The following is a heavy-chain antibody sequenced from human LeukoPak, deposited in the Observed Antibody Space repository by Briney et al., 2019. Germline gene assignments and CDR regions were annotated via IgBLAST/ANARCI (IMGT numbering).Heavy chain of an antibody. V-gene: IGHV1-2*02. Sequence: ASVKVSCKASGYTFTGYYMHWVRQAPGQGLEWMGWINPNSGGTNYAQKFQGRVTMTRDTSISTAYMELSRLRSDDTAVYHCAKGLAVAGRGYFDYWGQGTLVTVSS. D-gene: IGHD6-19*01. CDR3: AKGLAVAGRGYFDY. CDR2: INPNSGGT. J-gene: IGHJ4*02. CDR1: GYTFTGYY.